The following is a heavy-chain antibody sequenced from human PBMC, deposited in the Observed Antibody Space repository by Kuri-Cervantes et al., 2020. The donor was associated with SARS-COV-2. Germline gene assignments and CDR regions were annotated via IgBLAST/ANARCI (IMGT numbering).Heavy chain of an antibody. CDR1: GGTFSSYA. D-gene: IGHD7-27*01. CDR3: ASRAGDTFTFTPHLVKSSNWGLSYYYYYYMDV. CDR2: IIPIFGTA. V-gene: IGHV1-69*13. Sequence: SVKASCKASGGTFSSYAISWVRQAPGQGLEWMGGIIPIFGTANYAQKFQGRVTITADESTSTAYMEMSSLRSEDTAVYYCASRAGDTFTFTPHLVKSSNWGLSYYYYYYMDVWGKGTTVTVSS. J-gene: IGHJ6*03.